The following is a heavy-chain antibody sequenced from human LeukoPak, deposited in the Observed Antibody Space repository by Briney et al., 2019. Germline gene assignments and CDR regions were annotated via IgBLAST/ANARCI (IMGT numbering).Heavy chain of an antibody. Sequence: GSLRLSCAASGFTFDDYTMHWVRQAPGKGLEWVSLISWDGGSTYYADSVKGRFTISRDNSKNSLYLQMNSLRTEDTALYYCAKAGALGDTAMVEYVYMDVWGKGTTVTVSS. D-gene: IGHD5-18*01. J-gene: IGHJ6*03. CDR2: ISWDGGST. CDR1: GFTFDDYT. V-gene: IGHV3-43*01. CDR3: AKAGALGDTAMVEYVYMDV.